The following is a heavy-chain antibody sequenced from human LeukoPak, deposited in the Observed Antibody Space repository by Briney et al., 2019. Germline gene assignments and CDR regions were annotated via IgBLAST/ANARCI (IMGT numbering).Heavy chain of an antibody. D-gene: IGHD1-26*01. Sequence: SETLSLTCTVSGGSISSNTYDWAWIRQPPGKGLEWFVTIYHTASPYYNPSLKSRVTISVDPSKTRFSLQLRSVTAADTAMYYCASPSKWELSDLDYWGQGTLVTVSS. CDR3: ASPSKWELSDLDY. V-gene: IGHV4-39*01. CDR1: GGSISSNTYD. CDR2: IYHTASP. J-gene: IGHJ4*02.